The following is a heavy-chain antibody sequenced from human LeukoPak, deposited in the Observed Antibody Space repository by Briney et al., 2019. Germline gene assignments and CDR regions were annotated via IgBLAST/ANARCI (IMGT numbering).Heavy chain of an antibody. CDR2: LYPDGRT. Sequence: GGSLRLSCAASGFAVSSNYMNWVRQAPGKGLEWVSVLYPDGRTYYADSVKGRFTVSRDVSKNTLFLQMTSLRAEDTAVYYCAKAKGWYGEGYFDYWGQGTLVTVSS. CDR1: GFAVSSNY. CDR3: AKAKGWYGEGYFDY. D-gene: IGHD3-10*01. V-gene: IGHV3-53*01. J-gene: IGHJ4*02.